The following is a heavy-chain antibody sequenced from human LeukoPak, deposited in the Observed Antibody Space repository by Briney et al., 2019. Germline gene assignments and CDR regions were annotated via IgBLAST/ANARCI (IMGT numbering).Heavy chain of an antibody. Sequence: PSETLSLTCTVSRYSITSGFYWGWIRQPPGKGLEWIGSIYSSGSTYYNPSLKSRVTISVDTSKNQVSLKLGSVTAADTAVYYCARGDSGWYLGLGFDYWGQGTLVTVSS. CDR3: ARGDSGWYLGLGFDY. J-gene: IGHJ4*02. CDR2: IYSSGST. V-gene: IGHV4-38-2*02. CDR1: RYSITSGFY. D-gene: IGHD6-19*01.